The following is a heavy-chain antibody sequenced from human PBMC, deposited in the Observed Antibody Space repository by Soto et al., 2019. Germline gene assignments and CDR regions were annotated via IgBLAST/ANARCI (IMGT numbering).Heavy chain of an antibody. V-gene: IGHV1-24*01. CDR1: GYTLTELS. CDR2: FDPEDGET. Sequence: ASVKVSCKVSGYTLTELSMHWVRQAPGKGLEWMGGFDPEDGETIYAQKFQGRVTMTEDTSTDTAYMELSSLRSEDTAVYYCATDPNWNYFSKGGNYGMDVWGQGTTVTVSS. CDR3: ATDPNWNYFSKGGNYGMDV. J-gene: IGHJ6*02. D-gene: IGHD1-7*01.